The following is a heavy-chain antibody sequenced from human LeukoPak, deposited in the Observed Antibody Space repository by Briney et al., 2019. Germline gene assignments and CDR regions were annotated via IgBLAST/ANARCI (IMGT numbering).Heavy chain of an antibody. D-gene: IGHD2-8*01. CDR3: AREGGLCTNGVCYGGYFDY. Sequence: GASVKVSCKASGYTFTGYYMHWVRQAPGQGLEWMGWINPNSGGTNYAQKFQGRVTMTRDTSISTAYMELSRLRSDDTAVYYCAREGGLCTNGVCYGGYFDYWGQGTLVTVSS. CDR1: GYTFTGYY. J-gene: IGHJ4*02. V-gene: IGHV1-2*02. CDR2: INPNSGGT.